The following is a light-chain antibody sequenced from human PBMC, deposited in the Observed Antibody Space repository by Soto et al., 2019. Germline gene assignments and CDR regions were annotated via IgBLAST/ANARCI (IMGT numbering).Light chain of an antibody. CDR2: DAS. Sequence: IVLTQSPATLSLSPWERATLSCRASQIVSSDFAWYQQKPGQAPRLLIYDASNRATGIPARFSGSGSGTEFTLTISSLEPEDFAVYYCQQRGNWPLTFGQGTKVEIK. J-gene: IGKJ1*01. CDR3: QQRGNWPLT. CDR1: QIVSSD. V-gene: IGKV3-11*01.